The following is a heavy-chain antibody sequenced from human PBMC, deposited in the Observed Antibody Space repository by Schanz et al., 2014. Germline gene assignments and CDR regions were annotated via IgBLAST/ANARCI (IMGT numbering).Heavy chain of an antibody. Sequence: EVQLVESGGGLVQPGGSLRLSCAASGFTFSDYYMNWIRQAPGKGLEWVSTISGSGAHTYHADSVKGRFTISRDNSKNTLYLQMNSLRAEDTALYFCATDYSGGGCHIWGQGTMVTVSS. CDR2: ISGSGAHT. V-gene: IGHV3-23*04. CDR1: GFTFSDYY. J-gene: IGHJ3*02. CDR3: ATDYSGGGCHI. D-gene: IGHD6-19*01.